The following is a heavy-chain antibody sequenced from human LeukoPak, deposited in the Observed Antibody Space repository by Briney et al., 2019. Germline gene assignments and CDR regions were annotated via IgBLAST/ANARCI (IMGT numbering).Heavy chain of an antibody. CDR3: ARVPRTYYDFWRGYYTEAYYFAY. V-gene: IGHV1-18*01. J-gene: IGHJ4*02. D-gene: IGHD3-3*01. CDR2: ISAYNGNT. CDR1: GYTFTSDG. Sequence: GASVTVACNAAGYTFTSDGISWVRQAPGQGLEWMGWISAYNGNTNYAQKLQGRVTMTTDTSTSTAYMELRSLRSDDTAVYYCARVPRTYYDFWRGYYTEAYYFAYWGQRTPLTVSS.